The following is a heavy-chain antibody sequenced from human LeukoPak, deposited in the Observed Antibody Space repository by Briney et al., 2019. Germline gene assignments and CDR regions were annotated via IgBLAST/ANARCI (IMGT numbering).Heavy chain of an antibody. CDR2: IYSGGST. D-gene: IGHD3-16*01. J-gene: IGHJ3*02. CDR1: GFTVSSNY. Sequence: GGSLRLSCAASGFTVSSNYMSWVRQAPGKGLEWVSVIYSGGSTYYADSVKGRFTISRDNSKNTLYLQMNSLRAEDTAVYYCARGGPITFGVNSGAFDIWGQGTMVTVSS. CDR3: ARGGPITFGVNSGAFDI. V-gene: IGHV3-66*01.